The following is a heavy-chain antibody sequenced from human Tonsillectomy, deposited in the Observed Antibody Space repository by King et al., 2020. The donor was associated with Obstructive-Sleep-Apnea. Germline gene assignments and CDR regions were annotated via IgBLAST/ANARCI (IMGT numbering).Heavy chain of an antibody. J-gene: IGHJ4*02. Sequence: DVQLVESGGGLVQPGRSLRLSCTASGFTFGDYAMSWFRQAPGKGLEWVGFIRRKGYGGTTEYAESVKGRFTISRDDSKSIAYLQMTSLKTEDTAVYYCTRDLGYYDTSGYLGFYWGQGTLVTVSS. D-gene: IGHD3-22*01. CDR3: TRDLGYYDTSGYLGFY. CDR1: GFTFGDYA. V-gene: IGHV3-49*03. CDR2: IRRKGYGGTT.